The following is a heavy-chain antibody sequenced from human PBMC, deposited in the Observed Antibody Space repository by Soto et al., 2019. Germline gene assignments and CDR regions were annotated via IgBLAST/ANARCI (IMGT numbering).Heavy chain of an antibody. D-gene: IGHD3-3*01. CDR3: AASSRFLEWSVYYMDV. CDR2: IVVGSGNT. V-gene: IGHV1-58*02. Sequence: SVKVSCKASGFTFTSSAMQWVRQARGQRLEWIGWIVVGSGNTNYAQKFQERVTITRDMSTSTAYMELSSLRSEDMAVYYCAASSRFLEWSVYYMDVWGKGTTVTVSS. J-gene: IGHJ6*03. CDR1: GFTFTSSA.